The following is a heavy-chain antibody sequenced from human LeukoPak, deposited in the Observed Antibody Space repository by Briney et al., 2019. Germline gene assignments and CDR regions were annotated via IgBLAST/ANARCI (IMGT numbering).Heavy chain of an antibody. V-gene: IGHV4-34*01. D-gene: IGHD1-1*01. CDR2: INHSGST. CDR3: ARDWNRYAY. J-gene: IGHJ4*02. Sequence: SETLSLTCVLYGGSSSAYYWSWIRQPPGKGLEWIGEINHSGSTNYNPSLKSRVTISVGTSKNQFSLELSSVTAADTAVYYCARDWNRYAYWGQGTLVTVSS. CDR1: GGSSSAYY.